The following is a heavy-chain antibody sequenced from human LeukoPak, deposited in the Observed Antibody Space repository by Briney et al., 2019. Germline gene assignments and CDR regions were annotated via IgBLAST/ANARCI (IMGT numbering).Heavy chain of an antibody. D-gene: IGHD2-21*01. CDR2: INHSGST. CDR1: GGSFSGYY. J-gene: IGHJ4*02. Sequence: SETLSLTCAVYGGSFSGYYWSWIRQPPGKGLEWIGEINHSGSTNYNPSLKSRVTISVDTSKNQFSLKLNSVTAADTAVHYCARLVSDYWGQGTLVTVSS. CDR3: ARLVSDY. V-gene: IGHV4-34*01.